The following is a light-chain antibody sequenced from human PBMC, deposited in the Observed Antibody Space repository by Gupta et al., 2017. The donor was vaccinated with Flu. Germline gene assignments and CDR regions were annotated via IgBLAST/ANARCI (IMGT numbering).Light chain of an antibody. Sequence: PSTLSASVGDRVTVTCRASRTIGNWLAWYQQKPGKTPKILISKASALESGVPSRFTGSGSGTEFTLTISSLQPDDFATYYCQQHMTYPLTFGGGTKVEI. J-gene: IGKJ4*01. CDR2: KAS. CDR1: RTIGNW. CDR3: QQHMTYPLT. V-gene: IGKV1-5*03.